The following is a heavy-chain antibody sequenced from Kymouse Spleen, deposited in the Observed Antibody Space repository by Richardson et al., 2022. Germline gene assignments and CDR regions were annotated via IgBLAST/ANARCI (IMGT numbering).Heavy chain of an antibody. CDR2: ISWNSGSI. J-gene: IGHJ4*02. V-gene: IGHV3-9*01. D-gene: IGHD3-9*01. CDR1: GFTFDDYA. Sequence: EVQLVESGGGLVQPGRSLRLSCAASGFTFDDYAMHWVRQAPGKGLEWVSGISWNSGSIGYADSVKGRFTISRDNAKNSLYLQMNSLRAEDTALYYCASITIF*LVIRNYYFDYWGQGTLVTVSS. CDR3: ASITIF*LVIRNYYFDY.